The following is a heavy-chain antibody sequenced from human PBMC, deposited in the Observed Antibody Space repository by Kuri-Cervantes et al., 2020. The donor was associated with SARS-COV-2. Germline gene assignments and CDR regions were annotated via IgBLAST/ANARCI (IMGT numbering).Heavy chain of an antibody. D-gene: IGHD1-1*01. CDR2: IYSGGST. J-gene: IGHJ4*02. V-gene: IGHV3-53*01. CDR1: GFTVSSNY. Sequence: GESLKISCAASGFTVSSNYMSWVRQAPGKGLEWVSVIYSGGSTYYADSVKGRFTLSRDNAKNMLFLQMSSLRAEDTAVYYCVRDGDHWNFDYWGQGTLVTVSS. CDR3: VRDGDHWNFDY.